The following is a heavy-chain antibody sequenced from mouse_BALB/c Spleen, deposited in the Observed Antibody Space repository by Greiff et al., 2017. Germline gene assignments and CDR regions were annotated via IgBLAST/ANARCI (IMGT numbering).Heavy chain of an antibody. CDR2: ISSGGGST. J-gene: IGHJ4*01. CDR1: GFAFSSYD. Sequence: EGQLVESGGGLVKPGGSLKLSCAASGFAFSSYDMSWVRQTPEKRLEWVAYISSGGGSTYYPDTVKGRFTISRDNAKNTLYLQMSSLKSEDTAMYYCARHTYYRFYAMDYGGQGTSVTVSS. D-gene: IGHD2-14*01. CDR3: ARHTYYRFYAMDY. V-gene: IGHV5-12-1*01.